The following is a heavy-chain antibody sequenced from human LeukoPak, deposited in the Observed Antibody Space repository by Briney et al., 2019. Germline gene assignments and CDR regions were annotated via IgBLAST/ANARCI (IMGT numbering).Heavy chain of an antibody. J-gene: IGHJ4*02. V-gene: IGHV4-61*01. Sequence: PSETLSLTCTVSGGSVSSGSYYWSWIRQPPWKGLEWIGYIYYSGSTNYNPSLKSRVTISVDTSKNQFSLKLSSVTAADTAVYYCAREPRSYYYDSSGQQDWGQGTLVTVSS. CDR1: GGSVSSGSYY. D-gene: IGHD3-22*01. CDR2: IYYSGST. CDR3: AREPRSYYYDSSGQQD.